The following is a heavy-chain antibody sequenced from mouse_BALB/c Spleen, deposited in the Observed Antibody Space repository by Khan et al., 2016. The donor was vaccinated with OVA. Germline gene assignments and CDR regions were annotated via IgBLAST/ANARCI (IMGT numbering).Heavy chain of an antibody. CDR3: ARNRDGGSYWYFDV. J-gene: IGHJ1*01. CDR2: MCNGGST. CDR1: GFSLSRYR. V-gene: IGHV2-6-4*01. D-gene: IGHD3-3*01. Sequence: VQLQESGPGLVAPSQSLSITCTVSGFSLSRYRVHWVRQPPGKGLEWLGIMCNGGSTDYNSALKSRLSISTANSKSRVFFKMNRLQTDDTAMDYCARNRDGGSYWYFDVWGAGTTVTVSS.